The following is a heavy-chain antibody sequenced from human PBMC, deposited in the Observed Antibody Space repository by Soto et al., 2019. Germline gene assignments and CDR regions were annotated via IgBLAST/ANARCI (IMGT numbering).Heavy chain of an antibody. CDR1: GVTFSDYY. CDR3: RRGNGFSLY. CDR2: VSSSGSTI. J-gene: IGHJ4*02. Sequence: GGSLRLSCAASGVTFSDYYMSWIGQAPGKGREGVSYVSSSGSTIYYADSVKGRFTISRDNAKNSLYLQMNSLRAEDTAVYYCRRGNGFSLYWGQATLVTVSS. D-gene: IGHD2-8*01. V-gene: IGHV3-11*01.